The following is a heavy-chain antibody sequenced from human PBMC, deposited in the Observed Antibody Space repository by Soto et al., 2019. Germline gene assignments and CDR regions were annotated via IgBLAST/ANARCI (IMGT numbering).Heavy chain of an antibody. CDR3: ASVLGYARGYFDY. D-gene: IGHD2-2*01. CDR2: IYYSGST. CDR1: GGSISSGGYY. J-gene: IGHJ4*02. Sequence: SETLSLTCTVSGGSISSGGYYWIWIRHHPGKGLEWIGYIYYSGSTYYNPSLKSRVTISVDTSKNQFSLKLSSVTAADTAVYYCASVLGYARGYFDYWGQGTLVIVSS. V-gene: IGHV4-31*03.